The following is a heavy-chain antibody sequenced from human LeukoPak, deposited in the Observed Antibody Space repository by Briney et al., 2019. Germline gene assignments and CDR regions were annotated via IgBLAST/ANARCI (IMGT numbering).Heavy chain of an antibody. Sequence: GESLKISCKGSGYSFTSYWIGWVRQMPGKGLEWMGIIYSGDSDTIYSPSFQCQVTISADKSISTAYLQWSSLKASDTAMYYCARHPYYYDAGGVDDAFDIWGQGTMVTVSS. CDR2: IYSGDSDT. J-gene: IGHJ3*02. V-gene: IGHV5-51*01. CDR1: GYSFTSYW. CDR3: ARHPYYYDAGGVDDAFDI. D-gene: IGHD3-10*01.